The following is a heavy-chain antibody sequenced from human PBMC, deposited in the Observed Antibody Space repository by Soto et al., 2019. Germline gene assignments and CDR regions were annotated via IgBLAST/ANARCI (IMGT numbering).Heavy chain of an antibody. CDR2: IYYSGST. Sequence: PSETLSLTCTVSGGSVSSGSYYWSWLRQPPGKGLEWIGYIYYSGSTNYNPSLKSRVTISVDTSKNQFSLKLSSVTAADTAVYYCARERGTSSRWNSVWFDPWGQGTLVTVSS. CDR1: GGSVSSGSYY. CDR3: ARERGTSSRWNSVWFDP. J-gene: IGHJ5*02. D-gene: IGHD6-13*01. V-gene: IGHV4-61*01.